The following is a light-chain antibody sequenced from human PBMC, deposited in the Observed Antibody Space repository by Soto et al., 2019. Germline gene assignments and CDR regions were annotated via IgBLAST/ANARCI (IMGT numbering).Light chain of an antibody. J-gene: IGKJ5*01. CDR2: AAS. Sequence: DIQMTQSPSSLSAPVGDRVAITCRASQDISGWLAWYQQKPGKAPKLLIYAASSLQSGVPSRFSGSGSGTDFTLTISSLQPEDFATYFCQQAHRFPITFGQGTRLEIK. CDR1: QDISGW. CDR3: QQAHRFPIT. V-gene: IGKV1-12*01.